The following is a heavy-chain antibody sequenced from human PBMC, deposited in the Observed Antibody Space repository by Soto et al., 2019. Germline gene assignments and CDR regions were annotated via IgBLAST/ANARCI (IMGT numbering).Heavy chain of an antibody. Sequence: SETLSLTCAVYGGSFSGYYWSWIRQPPGKGLEWIGEINHSGSTNYNPSLKSRVTISVDTSKNQFSLKLSSVTAADTAVYYCARGVWFGELLVEGWGQGTLVTVSS. D-gene: IGHD3-10*01. CDR2: INHSGST. J-gene: IGHJ4*02. CDR1: GGSFSGYY. CDR3: ARGVWFGELLVEG. V-gene: IGHV4-34*01.